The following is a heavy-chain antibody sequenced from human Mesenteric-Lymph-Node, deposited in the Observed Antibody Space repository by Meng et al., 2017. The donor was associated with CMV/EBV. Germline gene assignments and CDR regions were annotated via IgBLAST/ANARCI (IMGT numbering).Heavy chain of an antibody. J-gene: IGHJ4*02. CDR1: GYSISSGYY. Sequence: GSLRLSCSVSGYSISSGYYWGWIRQPPGKGLEWIGSIFHSGSSYYNPSLKSRVTMSVDKSKNQFSLKLNSVTAADTAFYYCARDPFDYWGQGTLVTVSS. V-gene: IGHV4-38-2*02. CDR3: ARDPFDY. CDR2: IFHSGSS.